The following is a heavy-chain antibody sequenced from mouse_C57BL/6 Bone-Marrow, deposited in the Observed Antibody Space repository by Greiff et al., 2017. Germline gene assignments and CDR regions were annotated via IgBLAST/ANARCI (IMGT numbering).Heavy chain of an antibody. CDR1: GYTFTSYW. J-gene: IGHJ2*01. V-gene: IGHV1-69*01. D-gene: IGHD4-1*01. Sequence: VQLQQPGAELVMPGASVKLSCKASGYTFTSYWMHWVKQRPGQGLEWIGEIDPYDSYTNYNQKFKGKSTLTVDKSSSTAYMQLSSLTSEDSAVYYCARDWDGVDYWGQGTTLTVSA. CDR3: ARDWDGVDY. CDR2: IDPYDSYT.